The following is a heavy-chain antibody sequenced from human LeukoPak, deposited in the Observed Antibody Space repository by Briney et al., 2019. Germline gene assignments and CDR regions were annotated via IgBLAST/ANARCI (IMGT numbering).Heavy chain of an antibody. CDR3: ARKFYSSSWSINYYYYGMDV. V-gene: IGHV3-23*01. Sequence: GGSLRLSCAASGFTFSSYAMSWVRQAPGKGLECVSTISGSGGSTYYADSVKGRFTISRDNSRNTLYLQMNSLRAEDTAVYYCARKFYSSSWSINYYYYGMDVWGQGTTVTVSS. D-gene: IGHD6-13*01. CDR1: GFTFSSYA. J-gene: IGHJ6*02. CDR2: ISGSGGST.